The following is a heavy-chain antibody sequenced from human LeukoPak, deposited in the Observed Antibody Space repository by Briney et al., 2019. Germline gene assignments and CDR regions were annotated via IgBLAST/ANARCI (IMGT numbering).Heavy chain of an antibody. CDR2: ISSNGGST. D-gene: IGHD3-16*01. V-gene: IGHV3-64*04. Sequence: GGSLRLSCSASGFTFSSYAMHWVRQAPGKGLEYVSAISSNGGSTYYADSVKGRFTISRDNSKNTLYLQMNSLRVEDTAVYYCARDVGDSTSRGVFDYWGQGTLVTVSS. CDR3: ARDVGDSTSRGVFDY. J-gene: IGHJ4*02. CDR1: GFTFSSYA.